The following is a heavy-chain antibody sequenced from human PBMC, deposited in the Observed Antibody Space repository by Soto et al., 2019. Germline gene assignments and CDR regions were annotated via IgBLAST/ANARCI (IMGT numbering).Heavy chain of an antibody. V-gene: IGHV3-23*01. D-gene: IGHD6-6*01. CDR2: ISGSGSST. J-gene: IGHJ5*02. Sequence: PGGSLRLSCAASGFTFSSDAMSWVRMAPGKGLEWVSAISGSGSSTYYADSVKVRFTISRDNSRNTLYLQMISLRAEDTVVYYCAKDSFVYSSSSSAWSDPWGQGTLVTVSS. CDR1: GFTFSSDA. CDR3: AKDSFVYSSSSSAWSDP.